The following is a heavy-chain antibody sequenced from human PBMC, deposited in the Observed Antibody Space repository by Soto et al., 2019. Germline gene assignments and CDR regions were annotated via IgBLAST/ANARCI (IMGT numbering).Heavy chain of an antibody. CDR2: IIPIFGTA. Sequence: SVKVSCKASGGTFSSYAISWVRQAPGQGLEWMGGIIPIFGTANYAQKFQGRVTITADESTSTAYMELSSLRSEDTAVYYCARSVWEPRFGFDYWGQGPLVTVSS. CDR3: ARSVWEPRFGFDY. D-gene: IGHD1-26*01. V-gene: IGHV1-69*13. J-gene: IGHJ4*02. CDR1: GGTFSSYA.